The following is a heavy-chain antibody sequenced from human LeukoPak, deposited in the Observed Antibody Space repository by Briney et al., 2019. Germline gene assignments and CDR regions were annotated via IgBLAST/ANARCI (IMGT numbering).Heavy chain of an antibody. J-gene: IGHJ5*02. V-gene: IGHV4-30-2*01. CDR1: GGSISSGGYS. D-gene: IGHD4-17*01. CDR2: IYHSGST. CDR3: ARVLYGDYVNNWFDP. Sequence: SQTLSLTCAVSGGSISSGGYSWSWIRQPPGKGLEWIGYIYHSGSTYYNPSLKSRVTISVDRSKNQFSLKLSSVTAADTAVYYCARVLYGDYVNNWFDPWGQGTLVTVSS.